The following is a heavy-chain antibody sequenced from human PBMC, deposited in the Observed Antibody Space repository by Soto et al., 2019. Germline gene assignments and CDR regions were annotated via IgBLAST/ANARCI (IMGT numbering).Heavy chain of an antibody. Sequence: QVQLVQSGAEVKKPGSSVKVSCKASGGTFSSYAISWVRQAPGQGPEWMGGIIPIFGTANYAQKFQGRVTITADDSTSTAYMELSSLRSEDTAVYYCATRGMGYCSGGSCYRTYYYYYGMDVWGQGTTVTVSS. CDR2: IIPIFGTA. CDR3: ATRGMGYCSGGSCYRTYYYYYGMDV. CDR1: GGTFSSYA. J-gene: IGHJ6*02. D-gene: IGHD2-15*01. V-gene: IGHV1-69*01.